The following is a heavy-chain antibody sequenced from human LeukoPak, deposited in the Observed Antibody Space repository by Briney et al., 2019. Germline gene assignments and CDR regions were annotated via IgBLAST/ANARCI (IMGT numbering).Heavy chain of an antibody. V-gene: IGHV3-23*01. CDR1: GFTFSSYA. CDR3: VRESPVAAVGRSWFDP. Sequence: PGGSPRLSCAASGFTFSSYAMSWVRQAPGKGLEWVSAISGSGGSTHYADSVKGRFTIPRHNSKNTLYLQMNSLRAEDTAVYYCVRESPVAAVGRSWFDPWGEGTLVTVSS. CDR2: ISGSGGST. D-gene: IGHD6-13*01. J-gene: IGHJ5*02.